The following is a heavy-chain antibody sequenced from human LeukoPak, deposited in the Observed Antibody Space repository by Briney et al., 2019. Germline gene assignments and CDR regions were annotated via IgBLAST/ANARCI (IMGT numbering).Heavy chain of an antibody. Sequence: PGGSMRLSCAASRFTVSSNYMSWLRQAPGKGLERVSVIYSGGTTHYADSVKGRFTISRDKSKNTLYLKMKSLRAEGTAVYYCARLARFLSGGFDYWGQGTLVSVSS. D-gene: IGHD3-16*01. CDR1: RFTVSSNY. J-gene: IGHJ4*02. V-gene: IGHV3-53*01. CDR2: IYSGGTT. CDR3: ARLARFLSGGFDY.